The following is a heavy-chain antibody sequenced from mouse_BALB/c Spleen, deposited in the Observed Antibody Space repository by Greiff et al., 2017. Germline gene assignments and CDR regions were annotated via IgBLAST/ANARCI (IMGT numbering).Heavy chain of an antibody. V-gene: IGHV3-6*02. J-gene: IGHJ3*01. CDR3: ASGRLRPWFAY. Sequence: EVKLVESGPGLVKPSQSLSLTCSVTGYSITSGYYWNWIRQFPGNKLEWMGYISYDGSNNYNPSLKNRISITRDTSKNQFFLKLNSVTTEDTATYYCASGRLRPWFAYWGQGTLVTVSA. D-gene: IGHD2-4*01. CDR2: ISYDGSN. CDR1: GYSITSGYY.